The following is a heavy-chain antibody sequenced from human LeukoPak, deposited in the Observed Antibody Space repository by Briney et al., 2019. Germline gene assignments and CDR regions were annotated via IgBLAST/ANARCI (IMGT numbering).Heavy chain of an antibody. CDR3: ARDQEGFDY. CDR2: IYPRDGST. CDR1: GYTFTSNY. Sequence: ASVKVSCKASGYTFTSNYTHWVRQAPGQGLEWMGMIYPRDGSTSYAQKFQGRVTVTRDTSTSTVRMELSGLRSEDTAVYYCARDQEGFDYWGQGTLVTVSS. V-gene: IGHV1-46*01. J-gene: IGHJ4*02.